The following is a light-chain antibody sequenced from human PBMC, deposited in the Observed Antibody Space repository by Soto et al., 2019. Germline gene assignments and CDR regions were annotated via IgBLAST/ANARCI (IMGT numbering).Light chain of an antibody. CDR1: QGISSY. CDR3: QHYDSYSST. CDR2: AAS. V-gene: IGKV1-8*01. J-gene: IGKJ1*01. Sequence: PSSLSASTGDRVTITCRASQGISSYLAWYQQKPGKAPKLLIYAASTLQSGVPSRFSGRGSGTEFTLTISSLQADDFATYYCQHYDSYSSTFGQGTKVDIK.